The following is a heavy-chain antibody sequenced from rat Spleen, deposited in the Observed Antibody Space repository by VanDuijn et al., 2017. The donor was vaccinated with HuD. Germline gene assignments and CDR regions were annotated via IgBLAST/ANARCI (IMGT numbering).Heavy chain of an antibody. V-gene: IGHV5-29*01. Sequence: EVQLVESDGGLVQPGRSLKLSCAASGFTFSDYYMAWVRQAPTKGLEWVATISYDGSSTYYRDSVKGRFTISRHTAESSLNLEMDSLRSEDTATYYCVRYSGKYYGYNFLDYWGQGTLVTVSS. J-gene: IGHJ3*01. CDR3: VRYSGKYYGYNFLDY. D-gene: IGHD1-9*01. CDR2: ISYDGSST. CDR1: GFTFSDYY.